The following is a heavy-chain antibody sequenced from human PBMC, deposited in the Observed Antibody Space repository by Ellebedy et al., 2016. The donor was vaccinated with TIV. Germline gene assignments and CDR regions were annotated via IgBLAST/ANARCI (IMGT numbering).Heavy chain of an antibody. Sequence: ASVKVSXXTSGYIFGDFEITWVRQAPGQGLEWMGIINPSGGSTSYAQKFQGRVTMTRDTSTSTVYMELSSLRSEDTAVYYCARGRGIVVVPAAKYPSYRGGMDVWGQGTTVTVSS. CDR1: GYIFGDFE. V-gene: IGHV1-46*01. CDR2: INPSGGST. D-gene: IGHD2-2*01. J-gene: IGHJ6*02. CDR3: ARGRGIVVVPAAKYPSYRGGMDV.